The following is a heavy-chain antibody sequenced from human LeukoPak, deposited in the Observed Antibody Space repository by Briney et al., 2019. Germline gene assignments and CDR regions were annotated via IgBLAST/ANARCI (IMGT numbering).Heavy chain of an antibody. Sequence: GGSLRLSCAASGFIVSSNYMSWVRQAPGKGLEWVSVIYSGGSTYYADSVKGRFTISRDNSKNTLYLQMNSLRAEDTAVYYCARHYYDSSGYPYYFDYWGQRTLVTVSS. J-gene: IGHJ4*02. CDR3: ARHYYDSSGYPYYFDY. CDR1: GFIVSSNY. D-gene: IGHD3-22*01. V-gene: IGHV3-53*01. CDR2: IYSGGST.